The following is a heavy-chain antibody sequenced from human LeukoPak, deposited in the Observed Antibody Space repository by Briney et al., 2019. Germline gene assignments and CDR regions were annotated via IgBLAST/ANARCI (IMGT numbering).Heavy chain of an antibody. Sequence: ASVKVSCKASGYTFTGYYMHWVRQAPGQGLEWMGWINPNSGGTNYAQKFQGRVTMTRDTSISTAYMELRSLRSEDTAVYYCAKVGATRPAELDYWGQGTLVTVSS. CDR1: GYTFTGYY. J-gene: IGHJ4*02. D-gene: IGHD1-26*01. CDR2: INPNSGGT. V-gene: IGHV1-2*02. CDR3: AKVGATRPAELDY.